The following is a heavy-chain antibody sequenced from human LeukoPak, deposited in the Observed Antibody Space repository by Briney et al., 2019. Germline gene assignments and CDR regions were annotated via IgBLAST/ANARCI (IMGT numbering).Heavy chain of an antibody. CDR1: GGSISTYY. D-gene: IGHD6-13*01. Sequence: PSETLSLTCTVSGGSISTYYWSWIRQPAGKGLEWIGRIWTSGSTNYNPSLKSRVTMSVDASKNHFSLKLSSVTAADTAVYYCVRQGGQQLPPLHWGQGTLVTVSS. V-gene: IGHV4-4*07. CDR2: IWTSGST. CDR3: VRQGGQQLPPLH. J-gene: IGHJ4*02.